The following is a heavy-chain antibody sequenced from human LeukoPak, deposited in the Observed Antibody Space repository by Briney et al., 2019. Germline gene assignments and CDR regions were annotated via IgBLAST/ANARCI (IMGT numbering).Heavy chain of an antibody. V-gene: IGHV3-30*02. CDR3: AKAFGTTVTHLYGFDY. J-gene: IGHJ4*02. Sequence: GGPLRLSCAASGFTFSSYGMHWVRQAPGKGLEWVAFIRYDGSNKYYADSVKGRFTISRDNSKNTLYLQMNSLRAEDTAVYYCAKAFGTTVTHLYGFDYWGQGTLVTVSS. D-gene: IGHD4-17*01. CDR1: GFTFSSYG. CDR2: IRYDGSNK.